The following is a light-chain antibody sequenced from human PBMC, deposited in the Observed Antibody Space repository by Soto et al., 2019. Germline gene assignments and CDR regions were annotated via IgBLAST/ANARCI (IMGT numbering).Light chain of an antibody. CDR3: SSYTLGGTVA. CDR2: DVK. CDR1: STDVGASTY. Sequence: QSSLTQPASVSGSPGQSITIPCTETSTDVGASTYVSWYQQHPGKAPKLIIYDVKTRPSGVSGRFSGSKSGNTASLTISGLQAEDEADYYCSSYTLGGTVAFGGGTKVTVL. J-gene: IGLJ2*01. V-gene: IGLV2-14*03.